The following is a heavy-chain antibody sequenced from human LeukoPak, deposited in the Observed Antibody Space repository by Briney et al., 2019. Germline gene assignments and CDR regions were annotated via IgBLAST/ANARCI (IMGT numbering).Heavy chain of an antibody. CDR3: ARVAIFGVVSFDY. V-gene: IGHV1-2*02. J-gene: IGHJ4*02. Sequence: GASVKVSCKASGYTFTSYGISWMRQAPGQGLEWMGWINPNSGGTNYAQKFQGRVTMTRDTSISTAYMELSRLRSDDTAVYYCARVAIFGVVSFDYWGQGTLVTVSS. D-gene: IGHD3-3*01. CDR1: GYTFTSYG. CDR2: INPNSGGT.